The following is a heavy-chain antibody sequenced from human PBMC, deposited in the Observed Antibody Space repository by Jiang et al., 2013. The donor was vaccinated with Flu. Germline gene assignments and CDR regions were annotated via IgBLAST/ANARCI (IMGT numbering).Heavy chain of an antibody. CDR2: LFYSGST. D-gene: IGHD3-10*01. CDR1: GGSISTTGYY. Sequence: KPSETLSLTCTVSGGSISTTGYYWGWIRQSPVRGLEWIGSLFYSGSTYYNPSLKSRVTISADASKTQFSLRLSSVSAADTAVYYCGSSNYGIEYFQYWGQGTLVTVSS. CDR3: GSSNYGIEYFQY. V-gene: IGHV4-39*01. J-gene: IGHJ1*01.